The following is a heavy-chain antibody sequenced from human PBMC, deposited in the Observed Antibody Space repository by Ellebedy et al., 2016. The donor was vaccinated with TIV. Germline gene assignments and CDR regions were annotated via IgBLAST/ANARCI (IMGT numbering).Heavy chain of an antibody. CDR2: ISHSGYT. Sequence: MPSETLSLTCAVYGGSFSGYYWTWIRQTPGKGLEWIGEISHSGYTNYNPSLTSRVTITVDASKDNFSLKLRSVTAADSAIYYFAAVWLGDSHWFDPWGQGTLVTVSS. V-gene: IGHV4-34*01. D-gene: IGHD3-10*01. J-gene: IGHJ5*02. CDR3: AAVWLGDSHWFDP. CDR1: GGSFSGYY.